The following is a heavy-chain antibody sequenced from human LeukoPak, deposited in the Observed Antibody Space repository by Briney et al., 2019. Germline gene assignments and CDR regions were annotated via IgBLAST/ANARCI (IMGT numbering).Heavy chain of an antibody. Sequence: ASVKVSCKASGGTFSSYAISWVRQAPGQGLEWMGGIIPIFGTANYAQKFQGRVTITADESTSTAYMELSSLRSEDTAVYYCARRCRSDYSNYGDWFDPWGQGTLVTVSS. D-gene: IGHD4-11*01. CDR1: GGTFSSYA. CDR2: IIPIFGTA. CDR3: ARRCRSDYSNYGDWFDP. J-gene: IGHJ5*02. V-gene: IGHV1-69*13.